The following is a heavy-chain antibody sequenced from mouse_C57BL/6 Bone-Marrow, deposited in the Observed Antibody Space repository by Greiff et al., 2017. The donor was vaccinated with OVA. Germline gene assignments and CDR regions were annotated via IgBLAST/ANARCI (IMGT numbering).Heavy chain of an antibody. CDR3: AGVYDYVYAMDY. Sequence: EVKVVESGPVLVKPGASVKMSCKASGYTFTDYYMNWVKQSHGKSLEWIGVINPYNGGTSYNQKFKGKATLTVDKSSSTAYMELNSLTSEDSAVYYCAGVYDYVYAMDYWGQGTSVTVSS. CDR1: GYTFTDYY. V-gene: IGHV1-19*01. CDR2: INPYNGGT. D-gene: IGHD2-4*01. J-gene: IGHJ4*01.